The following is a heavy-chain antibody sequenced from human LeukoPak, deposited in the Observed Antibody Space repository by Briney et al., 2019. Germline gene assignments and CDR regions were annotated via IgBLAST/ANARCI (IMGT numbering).Heavy chain of an antibody. CDR1: GGSISSGSYY. CDR2: IYTSGST. Sequence: PSETLSLTCTVSGGSISSGSYYWSWIRQPAGKGLEWIGRIYTSGSTNYNPSLKSRVTISVDTSKNQFSLKLSSVTAADTVVYYCARDVKYYDILTGYYTEYYFDYWGQGTLVTVSS. D-gene: IGHD3-9*01. J-gene: IGHJ4*02. CDR3: ARDVKYYDILTGYYTEYYFDY. V-gene: IGHV4-61*02.